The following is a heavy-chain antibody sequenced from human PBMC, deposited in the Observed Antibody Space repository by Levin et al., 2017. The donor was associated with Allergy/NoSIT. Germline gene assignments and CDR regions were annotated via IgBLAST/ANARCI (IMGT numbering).Heavy chain of an antibody. Sequence: SETLSLTCTVSGGSVSSGSYWSWIRQPPGKGLEWIGHISDSGSTKYNPSLKSRVIISIDTSKNQFSLKLSSVTAADTAVYYCARDKVRASANGNYYYGMDVWGQGTTVTVSS. J-gene: IGHJ6*02. D-gene: IGHD2-21*01. CDR2: ISDSGST. CDR1: GGSVSSGSY. CDR3: ARDKVRASANGNYYYGMDV. V-gene: IGHV4-61*01.